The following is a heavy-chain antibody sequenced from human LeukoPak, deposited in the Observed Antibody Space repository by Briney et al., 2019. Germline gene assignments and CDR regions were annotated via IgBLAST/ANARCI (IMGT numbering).Heavy chain of an antibody. Sequence: GGSLRLSCAASGFTFSSYGMHWVRQAPGKGLEWVAFIRYDGSNKYYADSVKGRFTISRDNSKNTLYLQMNSLRAEDTAVYYCTRCIAALGGTDYYYYMDVWGKGTTVTASS. CDR1: GFTFSSYG. J-gene: IGHJ6*03. CDR3: TRCIAALGGTDYYYYMDV. D-gene: IGHD6-13*01. V-gene: IGHV3-30*02. CDR2: IRYDGSNK.